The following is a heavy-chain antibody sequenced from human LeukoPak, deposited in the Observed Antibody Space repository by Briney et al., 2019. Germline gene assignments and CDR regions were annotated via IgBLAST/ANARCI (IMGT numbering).Heavy chain of an antibody. V-gene: IGHV3-48*01. CDR2: ISSSGSTI. CDR1: GFIFSSYS. D-gene: IGHD3-22*01. CDR3: AKDDYYDTSGYRD. J-gene: IGHJ4*02. Sequence: GGSLRLSCAASGFIFSSYSMNWVRQAPGKGLEWVSCISSSGSTIYYADSVKGRFTISRDNAKNSLYLQMNSLRAEDTAVYYCAKDDYYDTSGYRDWGQGTLVTVSS.